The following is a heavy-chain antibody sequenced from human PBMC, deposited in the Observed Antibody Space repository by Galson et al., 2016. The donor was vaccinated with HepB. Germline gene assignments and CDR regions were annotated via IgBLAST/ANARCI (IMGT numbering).Heavy chain of an antibody. CDR2: IWYDGSNR. CDR1: GFSLSSHG. Sequence: SLRLSCAVSGFSLSSHGMHWVRQAPGKGLEWVAVIWYDGSNRNYEESVKGRFTISRDNSKNTLYLQMNSLRAEDTAIYYCARDPTSMTSWIDYWGQGTLVIVSS. V-gene: IGHV3-33*01. CDR3: ARDPTSMTSWIDY. J-gene: IGHJ4*02. D-gene: IGHD5-18*01.